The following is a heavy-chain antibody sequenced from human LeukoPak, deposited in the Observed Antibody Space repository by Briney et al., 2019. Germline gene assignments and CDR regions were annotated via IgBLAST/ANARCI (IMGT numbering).Heavy chain of an antibody. CDR1: GGSISSYH. CDR3: ATYYYGSGPDAFDI. Sequence: PSETLSLTCTVSGGSISSYHWSWIRQPPGKGLEWIGYIYYSGSTNYNPSLKSRVTISVDTSKNQFSLKLSSVTAADTAVYYCATYYYGSGPDAFDIWGQGTMVTVSS. V-gene: IGHV4-59*08. CDR2: IYYSGST. J-gene: IGHJ3*02. D-gene: IGHD3-10*01.